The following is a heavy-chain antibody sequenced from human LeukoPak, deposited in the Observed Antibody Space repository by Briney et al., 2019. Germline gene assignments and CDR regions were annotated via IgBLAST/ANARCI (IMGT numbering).Heavy chain of an antibody. Sequence: GGSLRLSCAASGFTFSSYAISWVRQAPGKGLEWVSGISGSGGSTYYADSVKGRFTISRDNSKNTLYLQMNSLRVEDTAVYYCAKAGGSTVTTRWMDYWGQGTLVTVSS. D-gene: IGHD4-17*01. CDR1: GFTFSSYA. V-gene: IGHV3-23*01. CDR2: ISGSGGST. CDR3: AKAGGSTVTTRWMDY. J-gene: IGHJ4*02.